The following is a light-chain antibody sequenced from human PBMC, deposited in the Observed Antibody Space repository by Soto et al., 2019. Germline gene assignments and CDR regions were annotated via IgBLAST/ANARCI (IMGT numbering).Light chain of an antibody. CDR3: SSFTSSSTWV. CDR1: TRDIGSYNR. Sequence: QSVLTQPASVSGSPGQSITISCTGTTRDIGSYNRVSCYQQHPGKAPTLMMNDVSNRPSGVSDRFSGSKSGNTASLTISGLQAEDEGDYYCSSFTSSSTWVFGGGTKLTVL. V-gene: IGLV2-14*03. CDR2: DVS. J-gene: IGLJ3*02.